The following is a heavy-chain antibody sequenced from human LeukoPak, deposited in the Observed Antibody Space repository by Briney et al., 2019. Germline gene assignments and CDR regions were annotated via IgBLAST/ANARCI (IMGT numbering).Heavy chain of an antibody. J-gene: IGHJ4*02. Sequence: VAAVKVSCMPSLYSFTRYYIHWVLQPTAQGLGCVGWMNPKWGNTGYPQTFQGRVTITRNTSISTAYKELSSLKSEDTAVYYCARSLGRDRSGYHYYFDFWGQGTLVTVSS. V-gene: IGHV1-8*01. CDR1: LYSFTRYY. CDR2: MNPKWGNT. CDR3: ARSLGRDRSGYHYYFDF. D-gene: IGHD3-22*01.